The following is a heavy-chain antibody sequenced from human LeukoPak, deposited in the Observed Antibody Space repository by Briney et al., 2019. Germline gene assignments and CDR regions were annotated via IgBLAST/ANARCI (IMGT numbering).Heavy chain of an antibody. CDR2: IYYSGST. J-gene: IGHJ6*04. CDR1: GGSISSGGYY. Sequence: SQTLSLTCTVSGGSISSGGYYWSWIRQPPGKGLEGFGYIYYSGSTYYNPSLKSRVTISVDTSKNQFSLKLSSVTAADTAVYYCARDVPGGMDVWGKGTTVTVSS. CDR3: ARDVPGGMDV. V-gene: IGHV4-31*03.